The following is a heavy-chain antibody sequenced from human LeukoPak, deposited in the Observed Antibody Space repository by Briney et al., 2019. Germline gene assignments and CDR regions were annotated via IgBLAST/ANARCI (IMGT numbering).Heavy chain of an antibody. CDR1: GYTLTSYD. CDR3: ARGITGDVGYDY. V-gene: IGHV1-8*01. J-gene: IGHJ4*02. Sequence: ASVKVSCKASGYTLTSYDINWVRQATGQGLEWMGWMNPNSGNTGCAQKFQGRVTMTRNTSISTAYMELSSLRSEDTAVYYCARGITGDVGYDYWGQGTLVTVSS. CDR2: MNPNSGNT. D-gene: IGHD7-27*01.